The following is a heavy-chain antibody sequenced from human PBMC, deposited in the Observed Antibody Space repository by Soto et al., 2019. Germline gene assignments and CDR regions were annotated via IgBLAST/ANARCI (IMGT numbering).Heavy chain of an antibody. V-gene: IGHV4-4*07. CDR1: GGSISSYY. J-gene: IGHJ6*02. Sequence: SETLSLTCTVAGGSISSYYWSWIRQPAGKGLEWIGRIYTSGSTNYNPSLKSRVTMSVDTSKNQFSLKLSSVTAADTAVYYCARDRVYYYGSGRADYYYYGMDVWGQGTTVTVSS. D-gene: IGHD3-10*01. CDR2: IYTSGST. CDR3: ARDRVYYYGSGRADYYYYGMDV.